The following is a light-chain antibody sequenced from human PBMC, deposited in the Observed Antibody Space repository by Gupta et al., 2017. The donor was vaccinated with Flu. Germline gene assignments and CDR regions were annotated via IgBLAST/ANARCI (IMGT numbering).Light chain of an antibody. J-gene: IGLJ2*01. V-gene: IGLV2-14*01. CDR3: SSYTSSSTDVV. Sequence: QSALTQPASVSGSPGQSITISCTGTNSDVGGYNYVSWYQQHPGKAPKLLIYEVSNRPSGVSNRFSGSKSGTTASLTISGLQAEDEADYYCSSYTSSSTDVVFGGGTKLTVL. CDR1: NSDVGGYNY. CDR2: EVS.